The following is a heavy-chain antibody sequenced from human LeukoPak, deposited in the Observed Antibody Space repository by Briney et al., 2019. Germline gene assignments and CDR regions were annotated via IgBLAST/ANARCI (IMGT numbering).Heavy chain of an antibody. V-gene: IGHV4-59*08. CDR1: GVSISSYY. D-gene: IGHD3-10*01. CDR2: IYYSGST. CDR3: ARHYGP. Sequence: PSETLSLTCTVSGVSISSYYWSWIRQPPGKGLEWIGYIYYSGSTNYNPSLKSRVTISVDTSKNQFSLKLNSVTAADTAVYYCARHYGPWGQGTLVTVSS. J-gene: IGHJ5*02.